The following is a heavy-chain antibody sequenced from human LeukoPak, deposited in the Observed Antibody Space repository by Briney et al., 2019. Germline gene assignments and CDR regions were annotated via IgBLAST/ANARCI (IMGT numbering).Heavy chain of an antibody. CDR1: GFXFSTYW. CDR2: INSDAGRT. CDR3: ARGRNGFFDY. D-gene: IGHD5-24*01. Sequence: PGGSLRLSCAASGFXFSTYWIHWVRQAPGKGLVWLSQINSDAGRTRYADSVKGRLTISRDNAKNTVYLQMNSLRAEDTAMYYCARGRNGFFDYWGHGTLVTVSS. J-gene: IGHJ4*01. V-gene: IGHV3-74*01.